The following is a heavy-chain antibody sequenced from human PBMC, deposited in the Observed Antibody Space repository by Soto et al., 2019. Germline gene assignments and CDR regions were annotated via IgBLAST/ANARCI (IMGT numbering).Heavy chain of an antibody. CDR3: ARDGGSIAAAGTYYYYGMDV. Sequence: QVQLVQSGAEVKKPGASVKVSCKASGYTFTSYGISWVRQAPGQGLEWMGWISAYNGNTNYAQKLQGRVTMTTDTSTSTAYMVLRSLGSDDTAVYYCARDGGSIAAAGTYYYYGMDVWGQGTTVTVSS. V-gene: IGHV1-18*01. CDR2: ISAYNGNT. CDR1: GYTFTSYG. D-gene: IGHD6-13*01. J-gene: IGHJ6*02.